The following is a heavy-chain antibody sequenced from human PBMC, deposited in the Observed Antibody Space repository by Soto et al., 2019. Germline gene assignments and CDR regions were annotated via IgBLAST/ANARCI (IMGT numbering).Heavy chain of an antibody. CDR1: GFTFRSYE. Sequence: GGSLRLSCAASGFTFRSYEMNWVLQAPGKGLEWVSYIASSGTTIYYADSVKGRFTISRDNAKNSLYLQTNSLRADDTAVYYCASLESNIEVVTNATDFWGQGTLVTVSS. CDR3: ASLESNIEVVTNATDF. J-gene: IGHJ4*02. D-gene: IGHD2-21*02. V-gene: IGHV3-48*03. CDR2: IASSGTTI.